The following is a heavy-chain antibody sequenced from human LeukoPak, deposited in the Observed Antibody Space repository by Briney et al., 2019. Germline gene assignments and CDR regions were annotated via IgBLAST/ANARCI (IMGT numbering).Heavy chain of an antibody. V-gene: IGHV1-2*06. CDR3: ALTFWSGTPVDY. D-gene: IGHD3-3*01. CDR1: GYTFTSYG. CDR2: INPNSGGT. Sequence: GASVKVSCKASGYTFTSYGISWVRQAPGQGLEWMGRINPNSGGTNYAQKFQGRVTMTRDTSISTAYMELSRLRSDDTAVYYCALTFWSGTPVDYWGQGTLVTVSS. J-gene: IGHJ4*02.